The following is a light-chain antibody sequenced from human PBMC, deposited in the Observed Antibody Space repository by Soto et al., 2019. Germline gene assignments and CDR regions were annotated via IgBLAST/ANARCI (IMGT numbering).Light chain of an antibody. V-gene: IGKV3-15*01. CDR3: QQYNNWPQT. J-gene: IGKJ1*01. Sequence: DMVMTQAPATLSVSPGERATLSCRASQTVNNNVAWYQQKDGQVPRLLSDGASTRATDIPARCSASGSGTESTLTISSLQSEDVAEYHCQQYNNWPQTFGQGTKVEIK. CDR1: QTVNNN. CDR2: GAS.